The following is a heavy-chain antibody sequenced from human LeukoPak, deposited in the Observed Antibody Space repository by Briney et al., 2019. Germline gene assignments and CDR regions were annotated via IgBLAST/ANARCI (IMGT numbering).Heavy chain of an antibody. CDR3: ARDYYSGSRDLDY. CDR2: ISGIGGST. J-gene: IGHJ4*02. V-gene: IGHV3-23*01. Sequence: GGSLRLSCAASGFTFSNHAMSWVRQAPGKGLEWVSGISGIGGSTYYADSVKGRFTISRDNSKNTLYLQMNSLRAEDTAVYYCARDYYSGSRDLDYWGQGTLVTVSS. CDR1: GFTFSNHA. D-gene: IGHD3-22*01.